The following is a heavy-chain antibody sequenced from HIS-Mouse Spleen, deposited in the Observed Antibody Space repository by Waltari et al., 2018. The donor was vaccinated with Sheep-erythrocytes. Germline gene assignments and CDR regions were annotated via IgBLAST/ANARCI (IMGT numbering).Heavy chain of an antibody. CDR2: ISYDGSNK. CDR3: ARGLYRGYFDY. D-gene: IGHD4-4*01. J-gene: IGHJ4*02. V-gene: IGHV3-30*04. Sequence: QVQLVESGGGVVQPGRSLRLSCSAYGFTFRGYAMHWVRQAPGKGLEWVAVISYDGSNKYYADSVKGRFTISRDNSKNTLYLQMNSLRAEDTAVYYCARGLYRGYFDYWGQGTLVTVSS. CDR1: GFTFRGYA.